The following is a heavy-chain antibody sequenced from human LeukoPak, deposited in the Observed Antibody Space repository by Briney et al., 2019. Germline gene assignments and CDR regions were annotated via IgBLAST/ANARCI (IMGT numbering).Heavy chain of an antibody. CDR2: LTGGGNT. CDR1: GFTFNNYG. CDR3: AKHIPYAKAFDY. V-gene: IGHV3-23*01. J-gene: IGHJ4*03. D-gene: IGHD2-8*01. Sequence: PGGSLRLSCAASGFTFNNYGMSWVRQAPGTGLEWVSTLTGGGNTYYADSVKGRFTISRDNSKNTLYLQMNSLRAEDTALYYCAKHIPYAKAFDYWGQGTTVTVSS.